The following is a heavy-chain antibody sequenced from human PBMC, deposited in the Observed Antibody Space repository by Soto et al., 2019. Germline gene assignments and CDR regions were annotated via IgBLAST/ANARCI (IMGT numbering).Heavy chain of an antibody. Sequence: QVQLVESGGGVVQPGRSLRLSCAASGFTFSSYGIHWVRQAPGKGLEWVAVISYDGSNKYYADSVKGRFTISRDNSKNTLYLQMNSLRAEDTAVYYCAKGAYAVVAASYFHYWGQGTLVTVSS. CDR1: GFTFSSYG. CDR3: AKGAYAVVAASYFHY. J-gene: IGHJ4*02. V-gene: IGHV3-30*18. D-gene: IGHD2-15*01. CDR2: ISYDGSNK.